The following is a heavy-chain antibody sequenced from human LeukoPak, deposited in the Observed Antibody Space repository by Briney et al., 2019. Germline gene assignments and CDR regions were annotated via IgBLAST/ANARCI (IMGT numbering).Heavy chain of an antibody. J-gene: IGHJ4*02. D-gene: IGHD3-22*01. CDR2: ISGSGGST. V-gene: IGHV3-23*01. CDR3: ATRSSGYRFDY. CDR1: GFTFSSYA. Sequence: GGSLRLSCAASGFTFSSYAMSWVRQAPGKGLEWVSAISGSGGSTYYADSVKGRFTISRDNSKNTLYLQMNSRRAEDTAVYYCATRSSGYRFDYWGQGTLVTVSS.